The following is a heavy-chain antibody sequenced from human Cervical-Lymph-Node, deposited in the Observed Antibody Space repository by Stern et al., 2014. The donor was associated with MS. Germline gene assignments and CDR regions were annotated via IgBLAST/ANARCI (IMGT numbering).Heavy chain of an antibody. J-gene: IGHJ4*02. V-gene: IGHV4-59*08. D-gene: IGHD3-16*01. CDR1: GASVSSYS. CDR3: ARAFTGGYAGPLGRYDDSGAYNRVYYLDS. Sequence: QVQLQESGPGLVKPSETLSLTCTVSGASVSSYSWSWIRQTPGKGLEWLGYIYYSGRTNFSPSLQGPATMSVDTSQRSFSLRVFSLTAADTAVYYCARAFTGGYAGPLGRYDDSGAYNRVYYLDSWGQGTQVTVSP. CDR2: IYYSGRT.